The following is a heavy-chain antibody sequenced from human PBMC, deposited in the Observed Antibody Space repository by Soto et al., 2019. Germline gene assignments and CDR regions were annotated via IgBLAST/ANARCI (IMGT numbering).Heavy chain of an antibody. CDR1: GGSISSYY. J-gene: IGHJ4*02. CDR2: IYYSGST. V-gene: IGHV4-59*08. CDR3: ARGSSSCWALDY. D-gene: IGHD6-19*01. Sequence: QVQLQESGPGLVKPSETLSLTCTVSGGSISSYYWSWIRQPPGKGLEWIGYIYYSGSTNYNPSLKSRVTISVDTSKNQFSLKLSSVTAADTAVYYCARGSSSCWALDYWGQGTLVTVSS.